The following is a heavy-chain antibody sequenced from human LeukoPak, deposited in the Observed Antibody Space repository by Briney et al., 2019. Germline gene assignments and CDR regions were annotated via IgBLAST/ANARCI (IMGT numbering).Heavy chain of an antibody. V-gene: IGHV1-2*02. CDR2: INPNSGGT. Sequence: ASVKVSCKASGYTFTGYYMHWVRQAPGQGLEWMGWINPNSGGTNYAQKFQGRVTMTRDTSISTAYMELSSLRSDDTAVYYCARDRGPVTTVTTTPDCWGQGTLVTVSS. CDR3: ARDRGPVTTVTTTPDC. D-gene: IGHD4-17*01. J-gene: IGHJ4*02. CDR1: GYTFTGYY.